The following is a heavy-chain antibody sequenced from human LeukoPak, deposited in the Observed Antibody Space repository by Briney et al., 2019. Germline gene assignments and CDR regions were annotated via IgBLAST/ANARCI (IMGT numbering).Heavy chain of an antibody. D-gene: IGHD6-13*01. Sequence: GGSLRLSCAASGFSFSDYYMSWVRQAPGTGLEWISYISSGDSTISYADSVKGRFTISRDNAKNSLYLQMNGLRAEDTAVYYCAREQQQLVWRTYGTYDYYYYMDAWGKGTTVTVSS. CDR2: ISSGDSTI. V-gene: IGHV3-11*01. CDR1: GFSFSDYY. J-gene: IGHJ6*03. CDR3: AREQQQLVWRTYGTYDYYYYMDA.